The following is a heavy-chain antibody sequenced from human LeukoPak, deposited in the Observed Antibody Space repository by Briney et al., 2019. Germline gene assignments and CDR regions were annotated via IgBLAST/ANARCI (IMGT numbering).Heavy chain of an antibody. D-gene: IGHD2-15*01. J-gene: IGHJ6*02. CDR3: AKDHKGYYYGMDV. CDR2: ISSSSSYI. V-gene: IGHV3-21*04. CDR1: GFTFSSYS. Sequence: VGSLRLSCAASGFTFSSYSMNWFRQAPGKGLEWVSSISSSSSYIYYADSVKGRFTISRDNAKNSLHLQMNSLRAEDTAVYYCAKDHKGYYYGMDVWGQGTTVTVSS.